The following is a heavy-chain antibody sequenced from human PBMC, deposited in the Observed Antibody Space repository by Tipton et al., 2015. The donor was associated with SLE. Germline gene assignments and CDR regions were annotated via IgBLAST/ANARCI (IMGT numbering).Heavy chain of an antibody. V-gene: IGHV4-34*01. Sequence: TLSLTCAVYGGSFSGYYWSWIRQHPGKGLEWIGEINHSGSTNYNPSLKSRVTISVDTSKNQFSLKLSSVTAADTAVYYCARGPPFDYWGQGTLVTVSS. CDR2: INHSGST. CDR1: GGSFSGYY. CDR3: ARGPPFDY. J-gene: IGHJ4*02.